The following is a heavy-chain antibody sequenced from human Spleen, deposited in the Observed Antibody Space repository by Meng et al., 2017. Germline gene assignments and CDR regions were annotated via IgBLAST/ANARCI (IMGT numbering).Heavy chain of an antibody. V-gene: IGHV1-69*06. CDR1: GGTFSSYA. J-gene: IGHJ4*02. D-gene: IGHD1-26*01. CDR2: IIPIFGTA. CDR3: ARDSNSGSYY. Sequence: SVKVSCKASGGTFSSYAISWVRQAPGQGLEWMRGIIPIFGTANYAQKFQGRVTITADKSTSTAYMELSSLRSEDTAVYYWARDSNSGSYYWGQGTLVTVSS.